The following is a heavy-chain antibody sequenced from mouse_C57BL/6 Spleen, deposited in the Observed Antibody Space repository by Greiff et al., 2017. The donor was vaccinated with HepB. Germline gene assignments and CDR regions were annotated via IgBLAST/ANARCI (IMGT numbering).Heavy chain of an antibody. CDR3: ARITTEWYFDV. Sequence: QVQLQHSGPELVKPGASVKISCKASGYAFSSSWMNWVKQRPGKGLEWIGRIYPGDGDTNYNGKFKGKATLTADKSSSTAYMQLSSLTSEDSAVYFCARITTEWYFDVWGTGTTVTVSS. CDR1: GYAFSSSW. CDR2: IYPGDGDT. J-gene: IGHJ1*03. V-gene: IGHV1-82*01. D-gene: IGHD1-1*01.